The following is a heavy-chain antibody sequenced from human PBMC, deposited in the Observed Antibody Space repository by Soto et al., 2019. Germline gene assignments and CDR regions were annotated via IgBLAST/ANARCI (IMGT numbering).Heavy chain of an antibody. Sequence: QVQLVESGGGVVQPGRSLRLSCAASGFTFSSYGMHWVRQAPGKGLEWVAVISYDGSNKYYADSVKGRFTISRDNSKNTLYLEMNSLRAEDTAVYYCAKSLMGIYWSGGSCPKTLDYWGQGTLVTVSS. J-gene: IGHJ4*02. D-gene: IGHD2-15*01. CDR2: ISYDGSNK. CDR1: GFTFSSYG. CDR3: AKSLMGIYWSGGSCPKTLDY. V-gene: IGHV3-30*18.